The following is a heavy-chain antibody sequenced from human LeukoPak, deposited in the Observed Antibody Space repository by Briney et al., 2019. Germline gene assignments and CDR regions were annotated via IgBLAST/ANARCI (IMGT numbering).Heavy chain of an antibody. Sequence: GGSLRLSCAASGFTFSSYAMHWVRQAPGKGLEWVAVISYDGSNKYYADSVKGRFTISRDNSKNTLYLQMNSLRAEDTAVYYCARGGSFDVQNFLFDYWGQGTLVTVSS. CDR1: GFTFSSYA. CDR2: ISYDGSNK. J-gene: IGHJ4*02. CDR3: ARGGSFDVQNFLFDY. D-gene: IGHD3-3*01. V-gene: IGHV3-30-3*01.